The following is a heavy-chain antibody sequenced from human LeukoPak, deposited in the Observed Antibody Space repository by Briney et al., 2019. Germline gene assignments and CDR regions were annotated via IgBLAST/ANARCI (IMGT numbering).Heavy chain of an antibody. V-gene: IGHV3-30*14. CDR1: GFTFSSYA. J-gene: IGHJ4*02. CDR3: VPKGTEGY. CDR2: ISYDGSNK. Sequence: GGSLRLSCAASGFTFSSYAMHWVRQAPGKGLEWVAVISYDGSNKYYADSVRGRFSISRDNSKNTLYLQMCSLRAEDTAVYYCVPKGTEGYWGQGTLVTVSS.